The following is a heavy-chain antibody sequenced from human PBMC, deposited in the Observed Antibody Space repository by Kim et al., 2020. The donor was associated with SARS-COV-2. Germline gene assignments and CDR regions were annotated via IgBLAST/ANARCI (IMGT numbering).Heavy chain of an antibody. CDR1: GYTFTSYG. Sequence: ASVKVSCKASGYTFTSYGISCVRQAPGQGLEWMGWISAYIGNTKYAQKLQVRVTMTTDTSTRTAYMELRSLRSDDTALYYCARDRPYYDILTGPPMDGWGQGTTVTVS. D-gene: IGHD3-9*01. J-gene: IGHJ6*02. CDR3: ARDRPYYDILTGPPMDG. CDR2: ISAYIGNT. V-gene: IGHV1-18*01.